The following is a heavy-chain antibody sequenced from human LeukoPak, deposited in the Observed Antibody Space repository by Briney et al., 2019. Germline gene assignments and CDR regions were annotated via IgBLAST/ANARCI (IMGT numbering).Heavy chain of an antibody. J-gene: IGHJ5*02. Sequence: SETLSLTCAVYGGAFSGYYWTWIRQPPGKGLEWIGEINHSGSTNYNPSLKSRVTISVDTSKNQFSLKVNSVTAADTAIYYCARDVGRYCSGGSCYSNWFDPWGQGTLVTVSS. CDR2: INHSGST. V-gene: IGHV4-34*01. CDR1: GGAFSGYY. CDR3: ARDVGRYCSGGSCYSNWFDP. D-gene: IGHD2-15*01.